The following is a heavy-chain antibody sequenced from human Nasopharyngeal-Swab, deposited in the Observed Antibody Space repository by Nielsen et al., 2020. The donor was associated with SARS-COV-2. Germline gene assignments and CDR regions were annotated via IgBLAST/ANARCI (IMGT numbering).Heavy chain of an antibody. CDR3: AKERPITGTTYGYDFDF. CDR2: ISSSSSYI. J-gene: IGHJ4*02. V-gene: IGHV3-21*04. CDR1: GFTFSSYN. D-gene: IGHD1-20*01. Sequence: GESLKISCAASGFTFSSYNMNWVRQAPGKGLEWVSSISSSSSYIYYADSVKGRFTISRDNSKSTLHLQMNSLRVDDTAVYYCAKERPITGTTYGYDFDFWGRGTLVTVSS.